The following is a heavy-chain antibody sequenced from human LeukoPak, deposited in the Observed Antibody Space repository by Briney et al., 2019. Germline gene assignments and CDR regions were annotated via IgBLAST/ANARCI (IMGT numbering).Heavy chain of an antibody. CDR1: GGPISSYY. Sequence: PSETLSLTCTVSGGPISSYYWSWIRQPPGKGLEWIGYIYYSGSTNYNPSLKSRVTISVDTSKNQFSLKLSSVTAADTAVYYCARLEGYYYDSSGLDYWGQGTLVTVSS. J-gene: IGHJ4*02. CDR2: IYYSGST. D-gene: IGHD3-22*01. CDR3: ARLEGYYYDSSGLDY. V-gene: IGHV4-59*08.